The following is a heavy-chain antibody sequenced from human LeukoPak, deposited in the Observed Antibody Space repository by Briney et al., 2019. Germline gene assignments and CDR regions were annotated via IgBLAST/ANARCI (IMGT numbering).Heavy chain of an antibody. D-gene: IGHD3-16*01. CDR1: GFPLSSYA. J-gene: IGHJ4*02. Sequence: GGSLRLSCAASGFPLSSYAMSWVRQAPGKGLEWVAVISYDGSNKYYADSVKGRFTISRDNSKNTLYLQMNSLRAEDTAVYYCARGGRGVWGSLDYWGQGTLVTVSS. CDR2: ISYDGSNK. V-gene: IGHV3-30*03. CDR3: ARGGRGVWGSLDY.